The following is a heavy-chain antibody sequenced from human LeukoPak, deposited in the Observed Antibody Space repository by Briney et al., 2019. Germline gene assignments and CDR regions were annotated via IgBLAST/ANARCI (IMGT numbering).Heavy chain of an antibody. CDR3: ARASIAVAGTDHILLDNWFDP. V-gene: IGHV1-2*02. CDR1: GYTFTGYY. J-gene: IGHJ5*02. Sequence: ASVKVSCKASGYTFTGYYMHWVRQAPGQGLEWMGWINPNSGGTNYAQKLQGRVTMTTDTSTSTAYMELRSLRSDDTAVYYCARASIAVAGTDHILLDNWFDPWGQGTLVTVSS. CDR2: INPNSGGT. D-gene: IGHD6-19*01.